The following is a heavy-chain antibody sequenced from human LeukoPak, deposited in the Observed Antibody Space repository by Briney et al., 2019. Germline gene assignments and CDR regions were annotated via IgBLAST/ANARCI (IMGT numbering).Heavy chain of an antibody. Sequence: GRSLRLSCAASGFTFDDYAMHGVREAPGKGLEWVSGISWNSGSIGYADSVKGRFTISRDNAKNSLYLQMNSLRAEDTALYYCAKDIYGDYYYGMDVWGQGTTVTVSS. V-gene: IGHV3-9*01. CDR1: GFTFDDYA. CDR2: ISWNSGSI. CDR3: AKDIYGDYYYGMDV. J-gene: IGHJ6*02. D-gene: IGHD4-17*01.